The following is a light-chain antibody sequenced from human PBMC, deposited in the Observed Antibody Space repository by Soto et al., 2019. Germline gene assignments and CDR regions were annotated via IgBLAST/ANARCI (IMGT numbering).Light chain of an antibody. CDR1: QSISRW. J-gene: IGKJ1*01. CDR2: DAS. V-gene: IGKV1-5*01. CDR3: QPYKSYLP. Sequence: DTQMTQSPSTLSASVGDRVTITCRASQSISRWLAWYQQKPGKAPMLLIYDASSFESGVPSRFSGSGSETEFTLTVNGPQPDDFAKSYDQPYKSYLPFGQGAKVEIK.